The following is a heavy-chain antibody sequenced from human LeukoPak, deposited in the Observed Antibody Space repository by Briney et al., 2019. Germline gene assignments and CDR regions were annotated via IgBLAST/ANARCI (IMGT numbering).Heavy chain of an antibody. CDR2: ISTYNGNT. J-gene: IGHJ1*01. V-gene: IGHV1-18*01. Sequence: ASVKVSCKASGYTFTSYGISWVRQAPGQGLEWMGWISTYNGNTNYAQKFQGRVTITADKSTSTAYMELSSLRSEDTAVYYCARVGLYYGSGNAEYFQHWGQGTLVTVSS. CDR3: ARVGLYYGSGNAEYFQH. CDR1: GYTFTSYG. D-gene: IGHD3-10*01.